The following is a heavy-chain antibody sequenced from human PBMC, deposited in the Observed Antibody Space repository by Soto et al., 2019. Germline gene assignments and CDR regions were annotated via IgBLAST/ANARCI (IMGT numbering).Heavy chain of an antibody. D-gene: IGHD2-15*01. CDR1: GFPFSRVA. Sequence: ELQLLESGGGLVQPGGSLTLSCTASGFPFSRVAMSWVRQAPGQGLEWVASISANGGSRGGTYYADSVKGRFTISRDNSKNTLYLQVDSLTGADTAVYFCASAKAVVVAPSDIWGQGTMVTVSS. V-gene: IGHV3-23*01. CDR3: ASAKAVVVAPSDI. CDR2: NGGSRGGT. J-gene: IGHJ3*02.